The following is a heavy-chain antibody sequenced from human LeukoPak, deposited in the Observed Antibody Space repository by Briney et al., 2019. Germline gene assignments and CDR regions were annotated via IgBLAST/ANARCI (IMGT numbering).Heavy chain of an antibody. CDR3: ARSEGAIVVVPAAHDD. J-gene: IGHJ4*02. CDR2: IYYSGST. V-gene: IGHV4-39*01. D-gene: IGHD2-2*01. Sequence: SETLSLTCTVSGGSISSSSYYWGWMRQPPGKGLEGIGSIYYSGSTYYNPSLKSRVTISVDTSKNQFSLKLSSVTAADTAVYYCARSEGAIVVVPAAHDDWGQGTLVTVSS. CDR1: GGSISSSSYY.